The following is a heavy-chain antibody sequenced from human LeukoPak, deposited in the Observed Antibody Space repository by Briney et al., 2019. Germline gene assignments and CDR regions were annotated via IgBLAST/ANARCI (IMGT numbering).Heavy chain of an antibody. J-gene: IGHJ5*02. CDR2: IYYSGGT. D-gene: IGHD3-10*01. CDR3: ARSPYLWFGEFINWFDP. V-gene: IGHV4-59*01. CDR1: GGSISSYY. Sequence: SSETLSLTCTVSGGSISSYYWSWIRQPPGKGLEWIGYIYYSGGTNYNPSLKGRVTISVDTSKNQFSLKLSSVTAADTAVYYCARSPYLWFGEFINWFDPWGQGTLVTVSS.